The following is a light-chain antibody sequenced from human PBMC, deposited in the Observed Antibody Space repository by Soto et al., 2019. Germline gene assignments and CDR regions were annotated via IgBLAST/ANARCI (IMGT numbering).Light chain of an antibody. CDR3: SSYTSTSTLAV. CDR1: SSDVGGHNY. V-gene: IGLV2-14*01. CDR2: EVS. J-gene: IGLJ2*01. Sequence: QSALTQPASVSGSLGRSITISCTGTSSDVGGHNYVSWYQQHPGKAPKLMIYEVSNRPSGISHRFSGSKSGNSASLTISGLQAEDEADYYCSSYTSTSTLAVFGGGTQLTVL.